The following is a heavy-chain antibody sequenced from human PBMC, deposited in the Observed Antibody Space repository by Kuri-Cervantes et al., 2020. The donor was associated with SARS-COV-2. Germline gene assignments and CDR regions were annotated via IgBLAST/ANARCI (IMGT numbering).Heavy chain of an antibody. CDR3: AREARNIVWDYYYGMDV. D-gene: IGHD5-12*01. V-gene: IGHV3-48*02. CDR1: GFTFSSYS. CDR2: ISSSSSTI. J-gene: IGHJ6*02. Sequence: GGSLRLSCAASGFTFSSYSMNWVRQAPGKGLEWVSYISSSSSTIYYADSVKGRFTISRDNAKNSLYLQMNSLRDEDTAVYYCAREARNIVWDYYYGMDVWGQGTTVTVSS.